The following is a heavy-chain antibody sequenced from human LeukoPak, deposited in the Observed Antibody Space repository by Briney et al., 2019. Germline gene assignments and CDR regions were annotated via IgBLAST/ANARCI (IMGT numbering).Heavy chain of an antibody. V-gene: IGHV1-18*01. D-gene: IGHD5-18*01. CDR1: GYTFTSYG. CDR3: ARAPLWNLYSYGFWYFDY. J-gene: IGHJ4*02. Sequence: GASVKVSCKASGYTFTSYGISWVRQAPGQGLEWMGWISAYNGITNYAQKLQGRVTMTTDTSTSTAYMELRSLRSDDTAVYYCARAPLWNLYSYGFWYFDYWGQGTLVTVSS. CDR2: ISAYNGIT.